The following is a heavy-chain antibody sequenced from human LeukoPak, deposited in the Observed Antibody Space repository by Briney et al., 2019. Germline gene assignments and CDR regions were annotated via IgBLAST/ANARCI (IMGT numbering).Heavy chain of an antibody. CDR3: ARSRLVVGALDY. Sequence: KSSETLSLTCTVSGGSISGYYWNWIRQPPGKGLEWIGYIFYSGSTNYNPSLKSRVTISLDTSKNQFSLKLSSVTAADTAVYYCARSRLVVGALDYWGQGTLVSVSS. V-gene: IGHV4-59*01. CDR1: GGSISGYY. CDR2: IFYSGST. J-gene: IGHJ4*02. D-gene: IGHD1-26*01.